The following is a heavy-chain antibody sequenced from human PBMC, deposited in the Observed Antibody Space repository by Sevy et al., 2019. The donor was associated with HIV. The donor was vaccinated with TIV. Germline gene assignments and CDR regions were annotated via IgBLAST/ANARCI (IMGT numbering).Heavy chain of an antibody. CDR3: ARDQAESSSTGGLDS. V-gene: IGHV4-61*01. Sequence: SETLSLTCSVSGASVSSGSFFWTWIRQAPGKGLEWIGYIYYSGSTNYNPSLKSRVTFSVDTSKNQFSLKLRSVTAANTAVYYCARDQAESSSTGGLDSWGPGALVTVSS. CDR2: IYYSGST. J-gene: IGHJ4*02. CDR1: GASVSSGSFF. D-gene: IGHD6-6*01.